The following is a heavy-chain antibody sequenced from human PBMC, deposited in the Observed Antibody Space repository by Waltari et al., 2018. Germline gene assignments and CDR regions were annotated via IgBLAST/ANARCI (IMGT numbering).Heavy chain of an antibody. CDR3: AGEWYSSSSAGYYYYGMDV. V-gene: IGHV1-69*08. Sequence: QVQLVQSGAEVKKPGSSVKVSCKASGDTFSSYTISWVRQAPGQGLEWMGRIIPSLGIANYAQKFQGRVTITADKSTSTGYMELSSLRSEDTAVYYCAGEWYSSSSAGYYYYGMDVWGQGTTVTVSS. CDR2: IIPSLGIA. J-gene: IGHJ6*02. D-gene: IGHD6-6*01. CDR1: GDTFSSYT.